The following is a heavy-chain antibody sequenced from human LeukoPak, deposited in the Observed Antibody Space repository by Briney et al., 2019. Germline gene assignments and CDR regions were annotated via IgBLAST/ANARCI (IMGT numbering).Heavy chain of an antibody. CDR2: INPNSGGT. J-gene: IGHJ4*02. CDR3: ARANTFDY. Sequence: ASVKVSCKASGYTFTSYGISWVRQAPGQGLEWMGWINPNSGGTNYAQKFQGRVTMTRDTSISTAYMELSRLRSDDTAVYYCARANTFDYWGQGTLVTVSS. CDR1: GYTFTSYG. V-gene: IGHV1-2*02.